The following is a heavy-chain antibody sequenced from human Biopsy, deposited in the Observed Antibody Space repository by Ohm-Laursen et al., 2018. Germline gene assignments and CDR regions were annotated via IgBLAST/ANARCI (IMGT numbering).Heavy chain of an antibody. Sequence: SLRLSCAASGFTFSNSGMHWVRQAPGKGLAWVAAISYAGSKTDYGDSVKGRLNISRDNSKNTLDLQMSSLRVEDTAVYFCAKDKGTFNFYYYGMDVWGQGTTVTVS. CDR1: GFTFSNSG. CDR2: ISYAGSKT. V-gene: IGHV3-30*18. CDR3: AKDKGTFNFYYYGMDV. J-gene: IGHJ6*02. D-gene: IGHD2/OR15-2a*01.